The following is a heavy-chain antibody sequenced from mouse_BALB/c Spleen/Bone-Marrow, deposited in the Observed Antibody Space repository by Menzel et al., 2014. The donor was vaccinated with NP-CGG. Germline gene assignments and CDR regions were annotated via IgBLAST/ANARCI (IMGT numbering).Heavy chain of an antibody. CDR3: ARDDYDDQYYFDY. Sequence: EVKVVESGGGLVKPGGSLKLSCAASGFTFXSYAMSWVRQTPEKRLEWVASISSGGSTYYPDSVKGRFAISRDNARNILYLQMSSLRSEDTAMYYSARDDYDDQYYFDYWGQGTTLTVSS. CDR1: GFTFXSYA. CDR2: ISSGGST. V-gene: IGHV5-6-5*01. J-gene: IGHJ2*01. D-gene: IGHD2-4*01.